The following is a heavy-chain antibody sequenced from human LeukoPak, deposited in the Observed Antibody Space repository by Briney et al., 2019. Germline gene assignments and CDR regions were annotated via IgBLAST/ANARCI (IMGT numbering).Heavy chain of an antibody. Sequence: GGSLRLSCAASGFTFSSYAMTWVRQAPGKGLEWVSALSGSGGTTYHADSVKGRFTISRDNSKNALYLQMNSLRAEDTAVYYCAKDSGQVYCSSTSCLISYGMDVWGQGTTVTVSS. CDR1: GFTFSSYA. D-gene: IGHD2-2*01. J-gene: IGHJ6*02. V-gene: IGHV3-23*01. CDR2: LSGSGGTT. CDR3: AKDSGQVYCSSTSCLISYGMDV.